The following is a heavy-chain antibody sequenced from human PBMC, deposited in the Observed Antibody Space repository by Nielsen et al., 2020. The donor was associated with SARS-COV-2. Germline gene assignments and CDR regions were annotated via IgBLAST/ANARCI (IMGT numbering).Heavy chain of an antibody. J-gene: IGHJ1*01. D-gene: IGHD2-15*01. Sequence: GESLKISCAASGFTVSSNYMSWVRQAPGKGLEWVSVIYSGGSTYYADSVKGRFTISRDNSKNTLYLQMNSLRAEDTAVYYCARDGGIHCSGGSCYSGEYFQHWGQGTLVTVSS. CDR2: IYSGGST. CDR3: ARDGGIHCSGGSCYSGEYFQH. CDR1: GFTVSSNY. V-gene: IGHV3-53*01.